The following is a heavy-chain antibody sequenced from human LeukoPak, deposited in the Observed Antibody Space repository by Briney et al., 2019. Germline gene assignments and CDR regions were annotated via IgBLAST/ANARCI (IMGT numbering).Heavy chain of an antibody. D-gene: IGHD6-13*01. CDR3: AISSSWYYFDY. Sequence: SETLSLTCTVSGGSISSYYWSWIRQPPGKGLEWIGYIYYSGSTNYNPSLKSRVTISVDTSKNQFSLKLSSVTAADTAVYYCAISSSWYYFDYWGQGTLVTVSS. J-gene: IGHJ4*02. CDR1: GGSISSYY. V-gene: IGHV4-59*12. CDR2: IYYSGST.